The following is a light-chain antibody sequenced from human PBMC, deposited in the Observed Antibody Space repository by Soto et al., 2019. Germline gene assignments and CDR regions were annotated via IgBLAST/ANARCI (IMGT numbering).Light chain of an antibody. CDR1: QSVSSN. Sequence: EIVMTQSPATLSVSPGERATLSCRASQSVSSNLAWYQQKPGQAPRLLIYGASTRATGIPARFSGSGYGTDFTLTISTVQPEDSAIYYCHQSSSTPLTFGGGTRVELK. CDR3: HQSSSTPLT. V-gene: IGKV3-15*01. CDR2: GAS. J-gene: IGKJ4*01.